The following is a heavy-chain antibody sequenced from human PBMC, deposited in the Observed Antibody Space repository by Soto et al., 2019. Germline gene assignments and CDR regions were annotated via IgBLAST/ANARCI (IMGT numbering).Heavy chain of an antibody. CDR1: GDSMRGYHFY. CDR2: AYFSGGNT. D-gene: IGHD6-25*01. V-gene: IGHV4-39*01. CDR3: AYGSSSAWIDY. J-gene: IGHJ4*02. Sequence: SETLSLTCSVPGDSMRGYHFYWGWIRQAPGKGLEWIGSAYFSGGNTYYNPSLKSRVSISVDTSKNEFSLRLTSLTAADTAVYFCAYGSSSAWIDYWGQGTLVTVSS.